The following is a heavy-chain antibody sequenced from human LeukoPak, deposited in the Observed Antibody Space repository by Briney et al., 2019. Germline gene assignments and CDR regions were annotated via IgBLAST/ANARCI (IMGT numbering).Heavy chain of an antibody. D-gene: IGHD1-7*01. J-gene: IGHJ5*02. CDR3: ARGITGTTGRPLFAP. CDR1: GGSISSYY. CDR2: INHSGST. V-gene: IGHV4-34*01. Sequence: PSETLSLTCTVSGGSISSYYWSWIRQPPGKGLEWIGEINHSGSTNYNPSLKSRVTISVDTSKNQFSLKLSSVTAADTAVYYCARGITGTTGRPLFAPWGQGTLVTVSS.